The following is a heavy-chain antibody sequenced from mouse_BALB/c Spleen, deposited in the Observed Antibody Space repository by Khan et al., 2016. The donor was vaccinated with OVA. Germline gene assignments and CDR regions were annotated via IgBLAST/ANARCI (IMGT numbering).Heavy chain of an antibody. CDR2: ISYSGST. J-gene: IGHJ2*01. CDR1: GYSITSDYA. V-gene: IGHV3-2*02. CDR3: ARSIMAN. Sequence: EVQLQESGPGLVKPSQSRSLTCTVTGYSITSDYAWNWIRQFPGNKLEWMGYISYSGSTSYNPSLKSRISITRDTSKNQFFLQLNSVTTEDTATYYCARSIMANWGQGTTLTVSS.